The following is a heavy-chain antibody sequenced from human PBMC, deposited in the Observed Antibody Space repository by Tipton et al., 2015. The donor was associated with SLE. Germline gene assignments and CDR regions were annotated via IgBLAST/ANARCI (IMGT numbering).Heavy chain of an antibody. J-gene: IGHJ5*02. Sequence: LRLSCAVSGYSISSGYYWGWIRQPPGKGLEWIGSIYHSGSTYYNPSLKSRVTISVDTSKNQFSLKLSSVTAADTAVYYCAKNDYGDYFAGWFDPWGQGTLVTVSS. V-gene: IGHV4-38-2*01. CDR1: GYSISSGYY. CDR3: AKNDYGDYFAGWFDP. D-gene: IGHD4-17*01. CDR2: IYHSGST.